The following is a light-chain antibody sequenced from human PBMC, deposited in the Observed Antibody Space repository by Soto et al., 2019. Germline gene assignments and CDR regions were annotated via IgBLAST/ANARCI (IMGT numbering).Light chain of an antibody. V-gene: IGLV2-14*01. CDR1: SSDVGYYNY. J-gene: IGLJ3*02. CDR2: EVS. Sequence: QSALTQPASVSGSPGQSITISCTGTSSDVGYYNYVSWYQHHPGKVPKLMMYEVSNRPSGVSNRFSGSKSGNTASLTISGLQAEDEADYYCSSYTTSSTQVFGGGTKVTVL. CDR3: SSYTTSSTQV.